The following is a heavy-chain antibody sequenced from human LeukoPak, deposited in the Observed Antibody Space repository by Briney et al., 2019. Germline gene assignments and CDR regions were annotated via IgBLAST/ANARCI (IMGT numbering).Heavy chain of an antibody. D-gene: IGHD2-8*02. J-gene: IGHJ5*02. CDR1: GFTFSSYA. CDR3: AKVGHTGGT. V-gene: IGHV3-23*01. CDR2: ISGSAGST. Sequence: GGSLRLSCAASGFTFSSYAMGWVRQAPGEGLEWVSAISGSAGSTYYADSVKGRFTISRDNSKNTLYRQMNSLRAEDTAVYYCAKVGHTGGTWGQGTLVTVSS.